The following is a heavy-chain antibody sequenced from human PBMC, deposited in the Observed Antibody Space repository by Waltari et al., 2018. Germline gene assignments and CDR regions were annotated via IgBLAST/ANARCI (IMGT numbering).Heavy chain of an antibody. CDR1: GGTFSSYA. Sequence: QVQLVQSGAEVKKPGSSVKVSCKASGGTFSSYAISWVRQAPGQGLEWMGGIIPILGIANYAQKFQGRVTITADESTSTAYMELSSLRSEDTAVYYCARARPVSHIVVVIGPENYYYMDVWGKGTTVTVSS. J-gene: IGHJ6*03. V-gene: IGHV1-69*04. D-gene: IGHD2-21*01. CDR2: IIPILGIA. CDR3: ARARPVSHIVVVIGPENYYYMDV.